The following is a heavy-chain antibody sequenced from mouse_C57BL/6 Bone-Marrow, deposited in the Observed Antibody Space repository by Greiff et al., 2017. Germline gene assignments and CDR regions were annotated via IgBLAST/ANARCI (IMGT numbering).Heavy chain of an antibody. CDR3: ARNGYYFDY. J-gene: IGHJ2*01. CDR1: GYAFSSSW. Sequence: QVQLQQSGPELVKPGASVKISCKASGYAFSSSWMNWVKQRPGKGLEWIGRIYPGDGDTNYNGKFKGKATLTADKSSSTAYMQLSSLTSEDSAVDFCARNGYYFDYWGQGTTLTVSS. CDR2: IYPGDGDT. V-gene: IGHV1-82*01. D-gene: IGHD2-2*01.